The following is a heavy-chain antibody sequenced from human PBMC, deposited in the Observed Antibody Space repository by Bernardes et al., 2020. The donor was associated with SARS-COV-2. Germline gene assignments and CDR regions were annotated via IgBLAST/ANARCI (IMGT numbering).Heavy chain of an antibody. J-gene: IGHJ5*02. CDR3: ARDHISGWGIGAS. Sequence: GESLRLSCAASGFSLSDYTMNWVRQAPGKGLEWVSSISPDSDYIYYADSVKGRFTISRDNAQTSLFLQMNSLRAEDTAVYYCARDHISGWGIGASWGQGTLVTVSS. D-gene: IGHD6-19*01. CDR2: ISPDSDYI. CDR1: GFSLSDYT. V-gene: IGHV3-21*01.